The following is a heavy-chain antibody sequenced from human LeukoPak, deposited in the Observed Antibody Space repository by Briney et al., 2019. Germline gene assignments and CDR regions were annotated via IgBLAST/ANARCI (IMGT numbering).Heavy chain of an antibody. CDR1: GGSFSGYY. CDR3: ASNCGGDCSPGYYFDY. CDR2: INHSGST. Sequence: PSETLSPTCAVYGGSFSGYYWSWIRQPPGKGLEWIGEINHSGSTNYNPSLKSRVTISVDTSKNQFSLKLSSVTAADTAVYYCASNCGGDCSPGYYFDYWGQGTLVTVSS. D-gene: IGHD2-21*02. J-gene: IGHJ4*02. V-gene: IGHV4-34*01.